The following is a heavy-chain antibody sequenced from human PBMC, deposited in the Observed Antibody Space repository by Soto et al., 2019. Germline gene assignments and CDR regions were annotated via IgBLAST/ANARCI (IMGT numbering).Heavy chain of an antibody. CDR1: GGSIRSTSYP. V-gene: IGHV4-39*01. CDR3: GSGYCSSTRCFP. CDR2: IYYSGST. J-gene: IGHJ4*02. Sequence: SETLSLTCTVSGGSIRSTSYPWNWIRQPPGKGLEWIGSIYYSGSTYYNPSLKSRVTMTVDTSKNQFSLKLSSVTAADTAVYYCGSGYCSSTRCFPWGQGTLVTVSS. D-gene: IGHD2-2*01.